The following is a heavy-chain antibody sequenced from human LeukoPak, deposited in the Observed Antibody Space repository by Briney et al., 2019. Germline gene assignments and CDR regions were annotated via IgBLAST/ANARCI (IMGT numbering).Heavy chain of an antibody. V-gene: IGHV3-23*01. CDR3: AKATGTLGN. CDR1: GFTFSSYA. J-gene: IGHJ4*02. D-gene: IGHD1-1*01. CDR2: ISNSDGNT. Sequence: PGGSLRLSCAASGFTFSSYAMSWVRQAPGKGLEWVSTISNSDGNTYYAGSVKGRFTISRDNSKNTLYLQMNSQTAEDTAIYYCAKATGTLGNWGQGTLVIVSS.